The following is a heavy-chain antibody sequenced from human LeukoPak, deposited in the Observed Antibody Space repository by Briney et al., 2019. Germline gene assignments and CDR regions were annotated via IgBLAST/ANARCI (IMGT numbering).Heavy chain of an antibody. CDR3: ARLDRGSTSLIYGMDV. CDR2: INPNSGGT. Sequence: LEASVTVSCKASGYTFTGYYMHWVRQAPGQGLEWMGWINPNSGGTNYAQKFQGRVTMTRDTSISTAYMELSRLRSDDTAVYYCARLDRGSTSLIYGMDVWGQGTTVTVSS. D-gene: IGHD2-2*01. CDR1: GYTFTGYY. V-gene: IGHV1-2*03. J-gene: IGHJ6*02.